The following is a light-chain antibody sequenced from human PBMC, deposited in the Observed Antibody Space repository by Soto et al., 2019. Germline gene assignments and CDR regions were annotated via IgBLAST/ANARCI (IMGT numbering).Light chain of an antibody. V-gene: IGKV4-1*01. Sequence: DIVMTQSPDSLTVSLGERATINCKSSQSVLYSSNNKNYLAWYQQKPGQPPKLLIYWASTRESGVPDRFSGSGSGTDFTLTISSLQAEDVAVYYCQQYYGTPYTSGQGTKLEIK. CDR1: QSVLYSSNNKNY. J-gene: IGKJ2*01. CDR2: WAS. CDR3: QQYYGTPYT.